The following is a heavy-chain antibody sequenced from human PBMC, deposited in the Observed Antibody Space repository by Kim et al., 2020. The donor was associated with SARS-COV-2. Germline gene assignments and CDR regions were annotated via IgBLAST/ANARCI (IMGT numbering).Heavy chain of an antibody. CDR3: ARGDTYYYDSSYAFDI. CDR1: GGTFSSYA. J-gene: IGHJ3*02. V-gene: IGHV1-69*13. D-gene: IGHD3-22*01. Sequence: SVKVSCKASGGTFSSYAISWVRQAPGQGLEWMGGIIPIFGTANYAQKFQGRVTITADESTSTAYMELSSLRSEDTAVYYCARGDTYYYDSSYAFDIWGQGTMVTVSS. CDR2: IIPIFGTA.